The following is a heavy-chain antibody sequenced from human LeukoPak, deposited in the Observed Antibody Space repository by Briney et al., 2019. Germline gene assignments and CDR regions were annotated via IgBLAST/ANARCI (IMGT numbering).Heavy chain of an antibody. V-gene: IGHV4-30-4*01. CDR1: GGSISSGDYY. CDR3: ARENYHDSSGYSD. CDR2: IYYSGST. Sequence: SETLSLTCTVSGGSISSGDYYWSWIRQPPGKGLEWIGYIYYSGSTYYNPSFKSRVTISVDTSKNQFSLKLSSVTAADTAVYYCARENYHDSSGYSDWGQGTLVTVSS. D-gene: IGHD3-22*01. J-gene: IGHJ4*02.